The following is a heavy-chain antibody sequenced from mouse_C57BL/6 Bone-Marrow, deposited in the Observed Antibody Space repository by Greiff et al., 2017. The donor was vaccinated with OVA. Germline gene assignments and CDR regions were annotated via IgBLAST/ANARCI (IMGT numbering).Heavy chain of an antibody. Sequence: QVQLQQSGPELVRPGASVKISCKAPGYTFTSYWMHWVRQRPGQGLEWIGEIFPGSGSTYYNEKFKGKATLTVDTSSSTAYMQLSSLTSEDSAVYFCAKSTMVTTGYFDYWGRGNTLTVSS. CDR2: IFPGSGST. CDR1: GYTFTSYW. D-gene: IGHD2-2*01. J-gene: IGHJ2*01. V-gene: IGHV1-56*01. CDR3: AKSTMVTTGYFDY.